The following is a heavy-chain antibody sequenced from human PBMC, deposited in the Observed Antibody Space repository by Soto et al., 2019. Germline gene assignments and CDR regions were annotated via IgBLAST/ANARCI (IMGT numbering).Heavy chain of an antibody. V-gene: IGHV3-48*03. CDR2: ISSDGATI. Sequence: GGSLRLSCEVSGLTFSKFEMTWVRQAPGQGLEWVSSISSDGATIYYADSVKGRFTISRDNDKNLLYLQMNSLKGEDTATYYCVRVGIVARPYWGQGTPVTVSS. CDR3: VRVGIVARPY. D-gene: IGHD2-21*01. J-gene: IGHJ4*02. CDR1: GLTFSKFE.